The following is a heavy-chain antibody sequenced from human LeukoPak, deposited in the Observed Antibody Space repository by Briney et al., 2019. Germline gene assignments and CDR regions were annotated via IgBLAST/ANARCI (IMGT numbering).Heavy chain of an antibody. J-gene: IGHJ4*02. V-gene: IGHV3-11*04. D-gene: IGHD3-3*01. CDR1: GGSISSSS. Sequence: LSLTCSVSGGSISSSSYYWAWIRQAPGKGLEWVSYISSSGSTIYYADSVKGRFTISRDNAKNSLYLQMNSLRAEDTAVYYCASEIIFGSFDYWGQGTLVTVSS. CDR3: ASEIIFGSFDY. CDR2: ISSSGSTI.